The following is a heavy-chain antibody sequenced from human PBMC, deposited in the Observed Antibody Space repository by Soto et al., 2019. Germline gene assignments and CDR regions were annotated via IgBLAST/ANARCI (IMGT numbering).Heavy chain of an antibody. D-gene: IGHD3-9*01. Sequence: SEKISCKAPGGNVSSYAISWVRQAPGQGLEWMGGIIPIFGTANYAQKFQGRVTITADKSTSTAYMELSSLRSEDTAVYYCARGISNILTGYYGYWGQGSLVTVSS. V-gene: IGHV1-69*06. CDR3: ARGISNILTGYYGY. CDR1: GGNVSSYA. J-gene: IGHJ4*02. CDR2: IIPIFGTA.